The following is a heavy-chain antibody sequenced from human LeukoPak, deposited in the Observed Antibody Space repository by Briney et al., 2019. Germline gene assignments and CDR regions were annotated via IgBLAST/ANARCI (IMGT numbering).Heavy chain of an antibody. CDR3: ARGSRYGSGSYCGY. D-gene: IGHD3-10*01. Sequence: GASVKVSCKASGGTFSSYAISWVRQAPGQGLEWMGRIIPIFGTANYAQKFQGRVTITTDESTSTAYMELSSLRSEDTAVYYCARGSRYGSGSYCGYWGQGTLITVSS. CDR1: GGTFSSYA. V-gene: IGHV1-69*05. CDR2: IIPIFGTA. J-gene: IGHJ4*02.